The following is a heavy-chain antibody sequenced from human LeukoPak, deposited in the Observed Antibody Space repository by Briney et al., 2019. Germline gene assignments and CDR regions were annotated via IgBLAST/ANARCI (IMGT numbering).Heavy chain of an antibody. D-gene: IGHD6-19*01. J-gene: IGHJ4*02. CDR3: ATKYTSGWYYFDY. CDR1: GYSFTSYW. V-gene: IGHV5-51*01. CDR2: IYPGDSDS. Sequence: GESLKISCKGSGYSFTSYWIGWVRQMPGKSLEWMRTIYPGDSDSRYSPSFQGQVTISADKSISTAYLQWSSLKASDTAMYYCATKYTSGWYYFDYWGQGTLVTVSS.